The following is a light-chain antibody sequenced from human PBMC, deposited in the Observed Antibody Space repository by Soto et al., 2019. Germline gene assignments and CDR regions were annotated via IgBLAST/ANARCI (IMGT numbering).Light chain of an antibody. CDR3: QQYYATPPYT. Sequence: DIVMTQSPDSLAVFLGERATINCKSCQSVLYSSNNKNYLAWYQQKAGQPPNLLIYWASTRESGVPDRFSGSGSGTDFTLTISSLQAEDVAVYYCQQYYATPPYTFGQGTKLEIK. CDR2: WAS. V-gene: IGKV4-1*01. J-gene: IGKJ2*01. CDR1: QSVLYSSNNKNY.